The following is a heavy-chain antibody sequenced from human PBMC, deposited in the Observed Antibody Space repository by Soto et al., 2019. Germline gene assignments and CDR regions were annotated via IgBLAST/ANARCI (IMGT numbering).Heavy chain of an antibody. J-gene: IGHJ6*02. Sequence: QVQLVQSGAEVKKPGSSVKVSCKASGGSLSNYGISWVRQAPGQGLEWMGAIIPVFGTPNYAQKFQDRVTITADESTTTVYREVRSLTSEDTAVYYCARGDATKIVVTSYYAMDVSGQGTTVTVSS. CDR2: IIPVFGTP. D-gene: IGHD3-22*01. V-gene: IGHV1-69*12. CDR1: GGSLSNYG. CDR3: ARGDATKIVVTSYYAMDV.